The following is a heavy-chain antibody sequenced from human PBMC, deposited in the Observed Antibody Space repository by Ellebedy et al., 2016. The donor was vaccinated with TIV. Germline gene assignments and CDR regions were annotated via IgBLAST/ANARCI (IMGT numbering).Heavy chain of an antibody. V-gene: IGHV3-48*01. CDR2: ITSSGDTR. CDR1: GFTLSDYS. D-gene: IGHD3-10*01. CDR3: ARDEPYYYASGSYSFDY. J-gene: IGHJ4*02. Sequence: GESLKISXAASGFTLSDYSMNWVRQAPGKGLEWVSYITSSGDTRYYADSVKGRFTISRDNAKNLLYLQMNSLRVEDTAVYYCARDEPYYYASGSYSFDYWGQGTLVTVSS.